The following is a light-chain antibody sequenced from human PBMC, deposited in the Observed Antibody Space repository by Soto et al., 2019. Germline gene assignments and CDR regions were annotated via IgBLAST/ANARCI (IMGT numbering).Light chain of an antibody. CDR2: GAT. CDR1: HDITNF. V-gene: IGKV1-27*01. J-gene: IGKJ5*01. Sequence: EIQMTQSPSSVSASIGDRVTITCRASHDITNFLAWYRQKPGEHPKLLISGATALQSGVPRRFSGSGSGTDFTLTIGSLQPEDVATYYCQQFLSAPLTFGQGTRLEIK. CDR3: QQFLSAPLT.